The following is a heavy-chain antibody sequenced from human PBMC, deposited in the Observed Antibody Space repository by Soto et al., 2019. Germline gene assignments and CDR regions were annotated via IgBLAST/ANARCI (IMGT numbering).Heavy chain of an antibody. Sequence: SETLSLTCTVSGGSISSSSYYWGWIRQPPGKGLEWIGSIYYSGSTYYNPSLKSRVTISVDTSKNQFSLKLSSVTAADTAVYYCTRHLSLVGATWIYYGMDVWGQGTTVTVSS. D-gene: IGHD1-26*01. V-gene: IGHV4-39*01. J-gene: IGHJ6*02. CDR1: GGSISSSSYY. CDR3: TRHLSLVGATWIYYGMDV. CDR2: IYYSGST.